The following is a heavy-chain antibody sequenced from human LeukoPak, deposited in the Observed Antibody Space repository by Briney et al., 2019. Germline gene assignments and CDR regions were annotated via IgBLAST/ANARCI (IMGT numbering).Heavy chain of an antibody. Sequence: GGSLRLSCAASGFTFSSYAMSWVRQAPGKGLEWVSGISGSGGSTYYADSVKGRFTISRDSSKNTLYLQMNSLRAEDTAVYYCAKQHIREPLSYFDYWGQGTLVTVSS. D-gene: IGHD5-24*01. V-gene: IGHV3-23*01. CDR2: ISGSGGST. CDR1: GFTFSSYA. J-gene: IGHJ4*02. CDR3: AKQHIREPLSYFDY.